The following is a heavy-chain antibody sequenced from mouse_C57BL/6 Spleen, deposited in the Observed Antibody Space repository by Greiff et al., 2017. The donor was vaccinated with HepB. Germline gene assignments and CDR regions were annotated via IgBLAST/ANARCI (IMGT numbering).Heavy chain of an antibody. V-gene: IGHV5-4*01. D-gene: IGHD2-3*01. CDR3: ARERGSPYDGYYVWFAY. J-gene: IGHJ3*01. CDR2: ISDGGSYT. CDR1: GFTFSSYA. Sequence: EVKLVESGGGLVKPGGSLKLSCAASGFTFSSYAMSWVRQTPEKRLEWVATISDGGSYTYYPDNVKGRFTISRDNAKNNLYLQMSHLKSEDTAMYYCARERGSPYDGYYVWFAYWGQGTLVTVYA.